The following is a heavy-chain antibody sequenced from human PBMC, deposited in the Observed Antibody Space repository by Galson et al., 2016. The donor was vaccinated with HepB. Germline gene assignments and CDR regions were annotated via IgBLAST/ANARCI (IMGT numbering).Heavy chain of an antibody. CDR3: ARGVSGSLGN. CDR2: IYANGGWT. D-gene: IGHD1-26*01. CDR1: GYTFTNYN. Sequence: SVKVSCKASGYTFTNYNIHWVRQAPGQGLEWMAIIYANGGWTAYAQKFQGRVTVSRDTSTSTVYMEEISLTSEDTAVYYCARGVSGSLGNWGQGTLVTVSS. V-gene: IGHV1-46*01. J-gene: IGHJ4*02.